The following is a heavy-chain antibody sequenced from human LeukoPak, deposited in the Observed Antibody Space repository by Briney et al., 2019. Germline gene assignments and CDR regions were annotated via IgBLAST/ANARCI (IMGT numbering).Heavy chain of an antibody. CDR3: ARGDCSSTSCHLPFDY. CDR1: GYTFTSYG. J-gene: IGHJ4*02. CDR2: ISAYNGNT. Sequence: GASVKVSCKASGYTFTSYGISWVRQAPGQGLEWMGWISAYNGNTNYAQKLQGRVTMTTDTSTSTAYMELRSLRSDDTAVYYCARGDCSSTSCHLPFDYWGQGTLVTVSS. V-gene: IGHV1-18*04. D-gene: IGHD2-2*01.